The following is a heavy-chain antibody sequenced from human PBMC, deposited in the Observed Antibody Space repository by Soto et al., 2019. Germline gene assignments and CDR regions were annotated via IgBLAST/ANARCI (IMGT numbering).Heavy chain of an antibody. CDR1: GYTFTTFF. CDR2: INPANGDT. CDR3: ARGPSTGCFDS. V-gene: IGHV1-3*01. Sequence: VSVKFSCKTSGYTFTTFFLHWIRQAPVQRLEWMGWINPANGDTMYSQKFLGRVSNTRDTSATTAYMELTSLTSEDTAVYYCARGPSTGCFDSWGQGTLVTVSS. J-gene: IGHJ4*02. D-gene: IGHD1-1*01.